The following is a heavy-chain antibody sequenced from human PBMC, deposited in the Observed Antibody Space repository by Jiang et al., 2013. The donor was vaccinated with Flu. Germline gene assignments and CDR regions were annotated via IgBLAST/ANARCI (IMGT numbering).Heavy chain of an antibody. CDR2: VYFDGSKE. CDR3: VRDNYGDFYFDF. Sequence: FTFSTYGMHWVRQAPGKGLEWVAVVYFDGSKEYYADSVKGRFIISRDNSKNTVYLQMNSLRAEDSAVYYCVRDNYGDFYFDFWGRGTLVTVSS. J-gene: IGHJ2*01. V-gene: IGHV3-33*01. CDR1: FTFSTYG. D-gene: IGHD4-17*01.